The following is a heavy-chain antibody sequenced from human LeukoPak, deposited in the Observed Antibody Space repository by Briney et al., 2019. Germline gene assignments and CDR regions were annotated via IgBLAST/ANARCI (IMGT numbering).Heavy chain of an antibody. D-gene: IGHD6-13*01. V-gene: IGHV4-30-4*01. CDR3: AKRGFIAGNPTDFDY. J-gene: IGHJ4*02. CDR1: GGSISSGDYY. CDR2: IYYSGST. Sequence: SETLSLTCTVSGGSISSGDYYWSWIRQPPGKGLEWIGYIYYSGSTYYNPSLKSRVTISVDTSKNQFSLKLSSVTAADTAVYYCAKRGFIAGNPTDFDYWGQGTLVTVSS.